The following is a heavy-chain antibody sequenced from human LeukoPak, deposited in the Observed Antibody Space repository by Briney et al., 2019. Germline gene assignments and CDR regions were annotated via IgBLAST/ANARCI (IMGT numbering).Heavy chain of an antibody. CDR3: ASTAWGVTTLQGDYYYYMDV. V-gene: IGHV3-21*01. CDR1: GFTFSSYS. Sequence: GGSLRLSCAASGFTFSSYSMNWVRQAPGKGLEWVSSISSSSSYIYYADSVKGRFTISRDNAKNSLYLQMNSLRAEDTAVYYCASTAWGVTTLQGDYYYYMDVWGKGTTVTVSS. CDR2: ISSSSSYI. J-gene: IGHJ6*03. D-gene: IGHD4-17*01.